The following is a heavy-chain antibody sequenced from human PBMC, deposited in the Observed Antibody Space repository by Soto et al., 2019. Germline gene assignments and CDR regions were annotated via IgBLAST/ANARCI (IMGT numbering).Heavy chain of an antibody. CDR3: ARGITIFGVVLEKFDY. CDR1: GYTFTSYY. J-gene: IGHJ4*02. Sequence: ASEKVSCKASGYTFTSYYMHWVRQAPGQGLERIGIINPSGGSTSYAQKFQGRVTMTRDTSTSTAYMELRSLRSDDTAVYYCARGITIFGVVLEKFDYWGQGTLVTVSS. V-gene: IGHV1-46*01. D-gene: IGHD3-3*01. CDR2: INPSGGST.